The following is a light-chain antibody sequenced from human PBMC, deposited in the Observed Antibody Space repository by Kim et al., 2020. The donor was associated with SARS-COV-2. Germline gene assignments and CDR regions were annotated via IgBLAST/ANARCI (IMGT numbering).Light chain of an antibody. V-gene: IGKV1-33*01. CDR2: DAS. J-gene: IGKJ5*01. Sequence: GDRVTITCQASQDMSHYLNWYQQKSGKAPKLLIYDASNLETGVPSRFSGSGSGTDFTLTISSLQPEDIATYYCQQYDSLPLTFGQGTRLEIK. CDR1: QDMSHY. CDR3: QQYDSLPLT.